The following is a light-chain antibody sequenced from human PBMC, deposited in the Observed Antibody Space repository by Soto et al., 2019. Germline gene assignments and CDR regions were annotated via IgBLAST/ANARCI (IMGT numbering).Light chain of an antibody. Sequence: QSALTQPASVSGSPGQSITISCTGTSSDVGGYNYVSWYQQHPGKAPKVMIYEVTNRPSGVSHRFSGSKSGNTASLTISGLQAEDEADYYCSSYTSISTLYVFGTGTKLTVL. J-gene: IGLJ1*01. CDR2: EVT. CDR1: SSDVGGYNY. V-gene: IGLV2-14*01. CDR3: SSYTSISTLYV.